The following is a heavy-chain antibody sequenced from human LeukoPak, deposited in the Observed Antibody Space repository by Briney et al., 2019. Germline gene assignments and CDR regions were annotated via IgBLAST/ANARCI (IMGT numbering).Heavy chain of an antibody. V-gene: IGHV3-23*01. CDR2: ISGSGGST. CDR1: GFTFSSYA. CDR3: AKEEGGAYYDFWSGHYRGPDY. Sequence: PGGSLRLSCAASGFTFSSYAMSWVRQAPGKGLEWVSAISGSGGSTYYADSVKGRFTISRDNSKNTLYLQMNSLRAEDTVVYYCAKEEGGAYYDFWSGHYRGPDYWGQGTLVTVSS. J-gene: IGHJ4*02. D-gene: IGHD3-3*01.